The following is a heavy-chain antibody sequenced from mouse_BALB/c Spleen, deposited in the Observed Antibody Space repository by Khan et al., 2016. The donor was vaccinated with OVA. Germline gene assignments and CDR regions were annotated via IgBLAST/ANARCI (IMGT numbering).Heavy chain of an antibody. Sequence: VQLQESGPGLVAPSQSLSITCTVSGFSLSSNGVSWVRQPPGKGLEWLGVIWGDGSTNYYSTLNSSLITSKDNSKSQVFLKLNSLQTDDTATYCGAKFTRDYYSMDYWGQGTSVTVSS. CDR3: AKFTRDYYSMDY. J-gene: IGHJ4*01. D-gene: IGHD3-1*01. CDR2: IWGDGST. V-gene: IGHV2-3*01. CDR1: GFSLSSNG.